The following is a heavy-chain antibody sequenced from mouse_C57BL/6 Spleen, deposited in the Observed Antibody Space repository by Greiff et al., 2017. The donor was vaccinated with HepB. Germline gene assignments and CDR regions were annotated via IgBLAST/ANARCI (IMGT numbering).Heavy chain of an antibody. J-gene: IGHJ1*03. Sequence: EVKLVESGGGLVKPGGSLKLSCAASGFTFSSYAMSWVRQTPEKRLEWVATISDGGSYTYYPDNVKGRFTISRDNAKNNLYLQMSHLKSEDTAMYYCARISYWCFDVWGTGTTVTVSS. CDR1: GFTFSSYA. V-gene: IGHV5-4*03. CDR2: ISDGGSYT. CDR3: ARISYWCFDV.